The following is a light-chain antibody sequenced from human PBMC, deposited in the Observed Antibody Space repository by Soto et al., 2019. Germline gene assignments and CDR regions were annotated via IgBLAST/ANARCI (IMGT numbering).Light chain of an antibody. CDR1: QSVSRTY. V-gene: IGKV3-20*01. J-gene: IGKJ5*01. Sequence: EIVLKKSPGTLSVYQGESGTLSCRASQSVSRTYLAWYQQKPGQAPRLLIYGASSRATGIPDRFSGSGSGTDFTLTISRLEPEDFAVYYCQQYGSSLITFGQGTRLEIK. CDR2: GAS. CDR3: QQYGSSLIT.